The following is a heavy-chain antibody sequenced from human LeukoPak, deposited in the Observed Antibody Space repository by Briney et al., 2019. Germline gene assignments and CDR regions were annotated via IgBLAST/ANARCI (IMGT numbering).Heavy chain of an antibody. D-gene: IGHD2-21*02. CDR2: IRHNGIDK. CDR3: AKDHCGGDCYDLDY. CDR1: GFTFSSYG. Sequence: GGSLRLSCAASGFTFSSYGMHWVRQAPGKGLEWVAFIRHNGIDKYLADSLKGRFIISRDNSKNTLYLQMNSLRAEDTAVYYCAKDHCGGDCYDLDYWGQGTLVTVSS. V-gene: IGHV3-30*02. J-gene: IGHJ4*02.